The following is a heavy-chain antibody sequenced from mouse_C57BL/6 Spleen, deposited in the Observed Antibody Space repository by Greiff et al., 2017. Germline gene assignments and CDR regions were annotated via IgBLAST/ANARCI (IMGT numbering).Heavy chain of an antibody. D-gene: IGHD1-1*01. CDR1: GFLLTSPG. V-gene: IGHV2-2*01. CDR2: IWSGGST. Sequence: VQLKESRPCPVQPSQSLSITCTLSGFLLTSPGVQLVRPSPGKGLEWLGVIWSGGSTDYNAAFISRLSISKDNSKSQVFFKMNSLQADDTAIYYCARNYYGSPYYFDYWGQGTTLTVSS. J-gene: IGHJ2*01. CDR3: ARNYYGSPYYFDY.